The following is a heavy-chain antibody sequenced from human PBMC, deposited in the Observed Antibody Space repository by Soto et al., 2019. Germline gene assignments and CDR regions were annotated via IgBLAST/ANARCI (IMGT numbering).Heavy chain of an antibody. CDR2: IIPIFGTA. CDR1: GCTFSSYA. CDR3: ARWDYDILTGSLYYYYGMDV. J-gene: IGHJ6*02. D-gene: IGHD3-9*01. V-gene: IGHV1-69*13. Sequence: GASVKVSCKSSGCTFSSYAISCVRQAPGQGLEWMGGIIPIFGTANYAQKFQGRVTITADESTSTAYMELSSLRSEDTAVYYCARWDYDILTGSLYYYYGMDVWGQGTTVTVSS.